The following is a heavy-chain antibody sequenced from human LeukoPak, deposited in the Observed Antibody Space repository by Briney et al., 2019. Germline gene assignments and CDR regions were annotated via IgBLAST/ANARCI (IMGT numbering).Heavy chain of an antibody. Sequence: ASVKVSCKASGGTFSSYAISWVRQAPGQGLEWMGGIIPIFGTANYAQKFQGRVTITTDESTSTAYMELSSLRSEDTAVYYCAKDLRTGTTDYYYYMDVWGKGTTVTVSS. CDR1: GGTFSSYA. V-gene: IGHV1-69*05. D-gene: IGHD1-7*01. CDR3: AKDLRTGTTDYYYYMDV. J-gene: IGHJ6*03. CDR2: IIPIFGTA.